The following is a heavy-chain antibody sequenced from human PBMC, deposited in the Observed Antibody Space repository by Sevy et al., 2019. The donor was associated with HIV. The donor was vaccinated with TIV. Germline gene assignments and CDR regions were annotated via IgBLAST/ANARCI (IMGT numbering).Heavy chain of an antibody. Sequence: GGSLRLSCAASGFTFSISAMTWVRQAPGKGLEWVSVISGSGNSEYYADSVKGRFTISRDNSKNTLSLQMNSLRAEDTAVYYCAKGGGSYGDSYLDHWGQGTLVTVSS. CDR1: GFTFSISA. V-gene: IGHV3-23*01. D-gene: IGHD5-18*01. CDR2: ISGSGNSE. CDR3: AKGGGSYGDSYLDH. J-gene: IGHJ4*02.